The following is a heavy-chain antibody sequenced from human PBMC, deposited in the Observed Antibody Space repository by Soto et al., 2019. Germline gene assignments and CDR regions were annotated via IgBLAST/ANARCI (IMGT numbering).Heavy chain of an antibody. J-gene: IGHJ4*02. CDR3: ARDLGAYSSSWYFDY. D-gene: IGHD6-13*01. Sequence: QVQLVQSGAEVKKPGASVRISCKASGYTFTSHGISWVRQAPGQGLEWMGWISPYNGNTNSAQRVQGRVTMTTDTSTSAAYMELRSLRSDDTVVYYCARDLGAYSSSWYFDYWGQGTLVTVSS. CDR2: ISPYNGNT. CDR1: GYTFTSHG. V-gene: IGHV1-18*01.